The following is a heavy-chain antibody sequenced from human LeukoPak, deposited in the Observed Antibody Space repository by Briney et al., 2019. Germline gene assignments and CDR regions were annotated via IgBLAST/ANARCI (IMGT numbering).Heavy chain of an antibody. J-gene: IGHJ4*02. V-gene: IGHV3-74*01. CDR3: ARGSGGFDY. Sequence: GGSLRLSCAASGFTFSSYWMHWVRQAPGKGLVWVSRIDTDGSRTSYADSVKGRFTISRDNAKNRLYLQMNSLRGEDTAVYYCARGSGGFDYWGQGTLVTVSS. CDR1: GFTFSSYW. CDR2: IDTDGSRT. D-gene: IGHD3-10*01.